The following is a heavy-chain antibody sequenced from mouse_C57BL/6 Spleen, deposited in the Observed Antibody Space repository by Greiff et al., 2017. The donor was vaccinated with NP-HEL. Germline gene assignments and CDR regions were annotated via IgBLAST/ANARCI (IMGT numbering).Heavy chain of an antibody. V-gene: IGHV1-55*01. CDR3: ASRYYYGSRYYAMDY. CDR1: GYTFTSYW. D-gene: IGHD1-1*01. Sequence: QVQLQQPGAELVKPGASVKMSCKASGYTFTSYWITWVKQRPGQGLEWIGDIYPGSGSTNYNEKFKSKATLTVDTSSSTAYMQLSSLTSEDSAVYYCASRYYYGSRYYAMDYWGQGTSVTVSS. CDR2: IYPGSGST. J-gene: IGHJ4*01.